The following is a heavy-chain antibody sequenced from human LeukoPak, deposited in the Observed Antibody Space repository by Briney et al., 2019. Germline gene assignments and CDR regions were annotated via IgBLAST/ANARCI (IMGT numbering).Heavy chain of an antibody. CDR1: GGTFSSYA. V-gene: IGHV1-69*04. D-gene: IGHD6-13*01. J-gene: IGHJ3*02. CDR3: AREYSSSWYAYDAFDI. Sequence: GASVKVSCKASGGTFSSYAISWVRQAPGQGLEWMGRIIPILGIANYAQKLQGRVTMTTDTSTSTAYMELRSLRSDDTAVYYCAREYSSSWYAYDAFDIWGQGTMVTVSS. CDR2: IIPILGIA.